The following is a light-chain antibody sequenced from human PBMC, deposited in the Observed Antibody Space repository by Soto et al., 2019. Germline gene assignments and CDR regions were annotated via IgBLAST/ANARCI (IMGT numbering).Light chain of an antibody. CDR2: EVS. V-gene: IGKV2D-29*01. Sequence: IVMTQPPLSLSVTPGQPASISCKSSQSLRHSDGRTYVYWYVQRPGQPPQLLIYEVSNRFSGVPDRFGGYGAGTDFTPEISRVEAEDVGIYYCMQTIQLPLTFGGGTKVDIK. J-gene: IGKJ4*01. CDR3: MQTIQLPLT. CDR1: QSLRHSDGRTY.